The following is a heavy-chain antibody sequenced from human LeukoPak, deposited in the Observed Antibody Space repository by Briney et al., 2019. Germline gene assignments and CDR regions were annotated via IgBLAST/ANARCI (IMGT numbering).Heavy chain of an antibody. CDR1: GFTISNYS. J-gene: IGHJ4*02. CDR2: ISSSSSYI. CDR3: ASVVVVPAPMYYFDY. D-gene: IGHD2-2*01. V-gene: IGHV3-21*01. Sequence: PGGSLRLSCAASGFTISNYSMNWVRQAPGKGLEWVSSISSSSSYIYYTDSVKGRFTISRDNAKNSLSLQMNSLRAEDTAVYYCASVVVVPAPMYYFDYWGLGTLVTVSS.